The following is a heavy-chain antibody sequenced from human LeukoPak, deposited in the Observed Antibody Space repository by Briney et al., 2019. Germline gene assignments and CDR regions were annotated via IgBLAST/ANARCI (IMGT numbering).Heavy chain of an antibody. CDR3: ASALNKYYDTLTAYRY. J-gene: IGHJ4*02. V-gene: IGHV3-11*04. Sequence: PGGSLRLSCAASGFTFSDYSMSWIRQAPGKGLECVSHITSSGSSTDYGDSVKGRFTISRDNAKNSLFLEMNSLRVEDTAVYYCASALNKYYDTLTAYRYWGQGTRVTVSS. D-gene: IGHD3-9*01. CDR2: ITSSGSST. CDR1: GFTFSDYS.